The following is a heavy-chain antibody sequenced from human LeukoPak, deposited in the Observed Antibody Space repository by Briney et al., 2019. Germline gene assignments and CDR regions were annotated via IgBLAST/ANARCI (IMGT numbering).Heavy chain of an antibody. Sequence: ASVKVSCKASGYTFTGYYMHWVGQAPGQGLEWMGRINPNSGGTNYAQKFQGRVTMTRDTSISTAYMELSRLRSDDTAVYYCASNSGSYYVSIGYWGQGTLVTVSS. CDR1: GYTFTGYY. D-gene: IGHD1-26*01. CDR2: INPNSGGT. CDR3: ASNSGSYYVSIGY. V-gene: IGHV1-2*06. J-gene: IGHJ4*02.